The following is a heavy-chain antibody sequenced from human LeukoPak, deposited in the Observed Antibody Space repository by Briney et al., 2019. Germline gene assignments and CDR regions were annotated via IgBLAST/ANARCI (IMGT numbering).Heavy chain of an antibody. V-gene: IGHV3-53*01. CDR2: IYSGGNT. J-gene: IGHJ4*02. D-gene: IGHD3-22*01. CDR3: ARRAGDYSHPYDY. CDR1: GFTVSGNS. Sequence: GGSLRLSCAVSGFTVSGNSMSWVRQAPGKGLEWVSFIYSGGNTHYSDSVKGRFTISRDNSKNTLHLQMNSLRAEDTAVYYCARRAGDYSHPYDYWGQGTLVTVSS.